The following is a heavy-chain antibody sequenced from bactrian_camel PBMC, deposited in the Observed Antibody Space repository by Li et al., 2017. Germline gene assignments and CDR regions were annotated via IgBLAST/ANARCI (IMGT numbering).Heavy chain of an antibody. CDR2: IDIDGST. V-gene: IGHV3S53*01. D-gene: IGHD6*01. Sequence: HVQLVESGGGSVQPGGSLRLSCVVSGIISGRNCLAWFRQAPGKGRETIAGIDIDGSTTYGDSVKGRFAISKDNAKMTLFLQMNALIPEDTAMYYCGITGGSCADRFRIWGQGTQVTVS. CDR3: GITGGSCADRFRI. J-gene: IGHJ4*01. CDR1: GIISGRNC.